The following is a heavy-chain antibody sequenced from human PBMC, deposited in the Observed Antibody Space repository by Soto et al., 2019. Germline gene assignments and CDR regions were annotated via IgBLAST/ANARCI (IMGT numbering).Heavy chain of an antibody. Sequence: SETLSLTCTVSGGAISSGAYYWSWIRQHPGKGLEWIGYIYYSGTTYYNPSLKSRITISFDTSKNQFSLKLSSVTAADTAVYYCAREITAERKFDSWGQGTLVTVSS. CDR1: GGAISSGAYY. J-gene: IGHJ4*02. D-gene: IGHD3-16*01. CDR2: IYYSGTT. CDR3: AREITAERKFDS. V-gene: IGHV4-31*03.